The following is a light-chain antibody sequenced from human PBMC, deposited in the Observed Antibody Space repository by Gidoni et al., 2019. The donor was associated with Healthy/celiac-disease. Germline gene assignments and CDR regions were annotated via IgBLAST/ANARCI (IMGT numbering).Light chain of an antibody. Sequence: DFKITQSPYSVSASVGDRVTITCRASQGISSWLAWYQQKPGKAPKLLIYAASSLQSGVPSRFSGSGSGKDFTLTISSLQPEDFATYECQQATGFPRTFXGXTKVEIK. CDR2: AAS. J-gene: IGKJ4*01. CDR3: QQATGFPRT. CDR1: QGISSW. V-gene: IGKV1-12*01.